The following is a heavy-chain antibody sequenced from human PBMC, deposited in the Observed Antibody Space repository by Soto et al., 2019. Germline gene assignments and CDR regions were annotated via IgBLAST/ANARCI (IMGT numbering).Heavy chain of an antibody. CDR3: ARDAGNYARGFDL. Sequence: QVQLQESGPGLVEPSQTLSLTCTVSGASISSGGCYWSWIRQHPGKGLEWIGYIYYTGSTYYNPYLERRVTISVDTSNNQFSLKLSSVTAADTPVYYCARDAGNYARGFDLRGRGTPLTVSS. J-gene: IGHJ2*01. CDR2: IYYTGST. CDR1: GASISSGGCY. D-gene: IGHD4-4*01. V-gene: IGHV4-31*03.